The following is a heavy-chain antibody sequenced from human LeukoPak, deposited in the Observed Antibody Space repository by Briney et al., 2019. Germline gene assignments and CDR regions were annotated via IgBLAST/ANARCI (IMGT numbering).Heavy chain of an antibody. J-gene: IGHJ6*03. CDR3: ARAGQQLVVVYYYYYMDV. CDR1: GFTFSSYW. Sequence: GGSLRLSCAASGFTFSSYWMSWVRQAPGKGLEWVANIKQDGSEKYYVDSVKGRFPISRDNAKNSLYLQMNSLRAEDTAVYYCARAGQQLVVVYYYYYMDVWGKGTTVTVSS. V-gene: IGHV3-7*01. D-gene: IGHD6-13*01. CDR2: IKQDGSEK.